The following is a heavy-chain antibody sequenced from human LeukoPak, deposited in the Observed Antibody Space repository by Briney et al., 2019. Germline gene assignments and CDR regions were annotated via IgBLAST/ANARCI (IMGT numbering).Heavy chain of an antibody. Sequence: PGGSLRLSCAASGFTFNTYAMSWVRQAPGKGLEWVSTLSGNGGHTYSADSVKGRFTISRDNSKNTLYLQMSSLRAEDTAVYYCAKGDSFGSGSYFHYWGQGTLVTVSS. CDR3: AKGDSFGSGSYFHY. D-gene: IGHD3-10*01. J-gene: IGHJ4*02. CDR1: GFTFNTYA. CDR2: LSGNGGHT. V-gene: IGHV3-23*01.